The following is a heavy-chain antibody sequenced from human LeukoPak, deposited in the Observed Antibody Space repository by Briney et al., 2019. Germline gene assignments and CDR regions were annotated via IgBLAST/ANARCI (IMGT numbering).Heavy chain of an antibody. Sequence: SETLSLTCTVSGGSIGSYYWSWIRQPPGKGLEWIGHIYYSGSTNYNPSLKSRVTISVDTSKNQFSRKLSSVAAADPAVYYCARDYDSSGYDAFDIWGQGTMVSVSS. J-gene: IGHJ3*02. CDR3: ARDYDSSGYDAFDI. CDR1: GGSIGSYY. CDR2: IYYSGST. V-gene: IGHV4-59*12. D-gene: IGHD3-22*01.